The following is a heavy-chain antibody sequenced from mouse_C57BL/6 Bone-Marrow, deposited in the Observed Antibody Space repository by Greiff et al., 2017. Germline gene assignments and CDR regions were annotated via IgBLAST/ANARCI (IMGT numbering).Heavy chain of an antibody. CDR3: ARGDYGSNYAMDY. Sequence: EVQLQESGPELVKPGASVKIPCKASGYTFTDYNMDWVKQSHGKSLEWIGDINPNNGGTIYNQKFKGKATLTVDKSSSTAYMALRSLTSEDTAVYYCARGDYGSNYAMDYWGQGTSVTVSS. CDR2: INPNNGGT. V-gene: IGHV1-18*01. CDR1: GYTFTDYN. J-gene: IGHJ4*01. D-gene: IGHD1-1*01.